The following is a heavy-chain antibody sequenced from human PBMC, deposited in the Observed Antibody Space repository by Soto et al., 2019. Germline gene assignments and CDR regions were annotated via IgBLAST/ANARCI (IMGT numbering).Heavy chain of an antibody. V-gene: IGHV4-39*07. CDR1: GGSISSSSYY. D-gene: IGHD2-8*02. CDR2: IYYSGSS. Sequence: PSETLSLTCTVSGGSISSSSYYWGWIRQPPGKGLEWIGSIYYSGSSNYNTSLKSRVTISVDTSKNQFSLKLTSVTAADTAVYYGARDKITGLFDYWGQGTLVTVSS. CDR3: ARDKITGLFDY. J-gene: IGHJ4*02.